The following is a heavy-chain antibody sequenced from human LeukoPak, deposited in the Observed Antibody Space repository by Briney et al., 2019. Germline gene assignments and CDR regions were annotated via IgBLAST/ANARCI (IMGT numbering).Heavy chain of an antibody. CDR1: GGSIGSSFYC. D-gene: IGHD3-10*01. CDR2: ICYTGNT. Sequence: SETLSLTCTVSGGSIGSSFYCWGWIRQPPGKGLEWIGSICYTGNTYYNPSLKSRVTISVDTPKNQFSLKLSSVTAADTAIYYCARRGSENYYVDYWGRGTLVTVSS. CDR3: ARRGSENYYVDY. V-gene: IGHV4-39*01. J-gene: IGHJ4*02.